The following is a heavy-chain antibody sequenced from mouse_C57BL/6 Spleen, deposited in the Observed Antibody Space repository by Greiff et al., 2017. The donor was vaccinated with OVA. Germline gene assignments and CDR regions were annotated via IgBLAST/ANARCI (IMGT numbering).Heavy chain of an antibody. CDR2: INPNNGGT. Sequence: EVQLQQSGPELVKPGASVKISCKASGYTFTDYYMNWVKQSHGKSLEWIGDINPNNGGTSYNQKFKGKATLTVDKSSSTAYMELRSLTSEDSAVYYCAREGPRGSWFAYWGQGTLVTVSA. CDR1: GYTFTDYY. V-gene: IGHV1-26*01. J-gene: IGHJ3*01. CDR3: AREGPRGSWFAY.